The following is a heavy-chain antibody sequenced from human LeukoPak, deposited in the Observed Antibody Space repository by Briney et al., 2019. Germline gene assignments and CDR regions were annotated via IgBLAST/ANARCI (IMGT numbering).Heavy chain of an antibody. CDR1: EFTFSSYE. CDR3: ARDSLDGSSWYAPPYFDY. D-gene: IGHD6-13*01. J-gene: IGHJ4*02. V-gene: IGHV3-48*03. Sequence: SGGSLRLSCEASEFTFSSYEMNWVRQAPGKGLEWASYISSSGSTKYYADSVKGRFTISRDNAKNSLYLQMNSLRAEDTALYYCARDSLDGSSWYAPPYFDYWGQGTLVTVSS. CDR2: ISSSGSTK.